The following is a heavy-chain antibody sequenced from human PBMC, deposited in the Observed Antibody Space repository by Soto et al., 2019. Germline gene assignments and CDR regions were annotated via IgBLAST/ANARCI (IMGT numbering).Heavy chain of an antibody. CDR1: GYTFTSYG. J-gene: IGHJ2*01. D-gene: IGHD4-17*01. V-gene: IGHV1-18*04. CDR3: AREVTVTAGWYSDL. Sequence: QVQLVQSGAEVKKPGASVKVPCKASGYTFTSYGISWVRQAPGQGLDWMGWINAYNGNTNYAQKLQGRVTMTTDTSTSKAYMVLRSLRSDDTVVYYGAREVTVTAGWYSDLLGRGTLVTVSS. CDR2: INAYNGNT.